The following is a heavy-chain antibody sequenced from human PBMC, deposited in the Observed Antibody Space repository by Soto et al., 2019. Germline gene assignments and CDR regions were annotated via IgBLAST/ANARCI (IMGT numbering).Heavy chain of an antibody. D-gene: IGHD3-22*01. CDR1: GFTFSSYG. V-gene: IGHV3-30*18. Sequence: GGSPRLSCAASGFTFSSYGMHWVRQAPGKGLEWVAVISYDGSNKYYADSVEGRFTISRDNSKNTLHLQMNSLRAEDTAVYYCAKEYYDSSGYYYFDYWGQGTLVTVSS. CDR2: ISYDGSNK. J-gene: IGHJ4*02. CDR3: AKEYYDSSGYYYFDY.